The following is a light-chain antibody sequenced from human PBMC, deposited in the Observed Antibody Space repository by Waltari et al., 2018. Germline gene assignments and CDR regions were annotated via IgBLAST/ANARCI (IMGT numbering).Light chain of an antibody. J-gene: IGLJ2*01. CDR3: QSSDSSTGVV. CDR2: DDN. Sequence: NFMLTQPHSVSESPGKTVTISCTGSSGSIDTNYVQWYQQRPGSAPRTVIYDDNQRPSGVPDRFSGSIDSSSNSASLTISGLKTEDEADYYCQSSDSSTGVVFGGGTKLTVL. CDR1: SGSIDTNY. V-gene: IGLV6-57*02.